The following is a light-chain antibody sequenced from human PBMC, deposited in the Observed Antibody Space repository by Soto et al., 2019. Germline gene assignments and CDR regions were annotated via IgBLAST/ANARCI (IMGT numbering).Light chain of an antibody. Sequence: EIVMTQSPATLSVSPGERATLSCRASQSVGSNLAWYQQKPGQAPRLLIYGASTRAIGFPARFSGSGSGTEFTLTISSLQSEDFAVYYCQQYNNWPPGLIFGGGTKVEIK. CDR2: GAS. CDR3: QQYNNWPPGLI. V-gene: IGKV3-15*01. J-gene: IGKJ4*01. CDR1: QSVGSN.